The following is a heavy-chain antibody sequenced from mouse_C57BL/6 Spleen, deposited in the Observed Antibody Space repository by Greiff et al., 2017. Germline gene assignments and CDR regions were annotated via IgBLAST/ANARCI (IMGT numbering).Heavy chain of an antibody. CDR3: ALPYYYGSSMDY. Sequence: VQLQQSGAELAKPGASVKLSCKASGYTFTSYWMHWVKQRPGQGLEWIGYINPSSGYTKYNQKFKDKATLTAEKSSSTAYMQLSSLTYEDSAVYYCALPYYYGSSMDYWGQGTSVTVSS. D-gene: IGHD1-1*01. J-gene: IGHJ4*01. CDR2: INPSSGYT. V-gene: IGHV1-7*01. CDR1: GYTFTSYW.